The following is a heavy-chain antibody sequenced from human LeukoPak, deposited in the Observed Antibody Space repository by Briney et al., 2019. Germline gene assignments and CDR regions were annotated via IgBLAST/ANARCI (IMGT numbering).Heavy chain of an antibody. CDR2: IYHTGST. V-gene: IGHV4-59*02. Sequence: PSETLSLTCTISGGSVSDYYWSWIRQSPGKGLEWISYIYHTGSTSYSPSLKGRVTISADTSQNQFSLKLSSVTAADTAVYYCASRKLGNDYWGQGTLVTVSS. D-gene: IGHD7-27*01. CDR3: ASRKLGNDY. CDR1: GGSVSDYY. J-gene: IGHJ4*02.